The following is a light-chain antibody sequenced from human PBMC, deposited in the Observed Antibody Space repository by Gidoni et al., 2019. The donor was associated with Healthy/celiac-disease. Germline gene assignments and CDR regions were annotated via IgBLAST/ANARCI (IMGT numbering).Light chain of an antibody. J-gene: IGKJ2*01. V-gene: IGKV4-1*01. CDR3: QQYYSTPRT. CDR2: WAS. CDR1: QSVLYSSNNKHY. Sequence: DIVMTQSPDSLAVSLGERATINCKSSQSVLYSSNNKHYLAWYQQKPGQPPKLLIYWASTRESGVPDRFSGSGSGTDFTLTISSLQAEDVAVYYCQQYYSTPRTFGQXTKLEIK.